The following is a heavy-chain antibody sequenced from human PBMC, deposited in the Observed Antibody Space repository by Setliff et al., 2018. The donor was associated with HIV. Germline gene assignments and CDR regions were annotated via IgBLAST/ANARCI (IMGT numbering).Heavy chain of an antibody. CDR3: ARDRGNFWSAFGY. CDR2: ISRAGTYI. CDR1: GFTFSNYA. Sequence: GGSLRLSCAASGFTFSNYAMNWVRQAPGKGLEWVSSISRAGTYIYYADSVKGRFTISRDNGEVSLYLHMNSLRAEDTAVYYCARDRGNFWSAFGYWGRGTLVTVSS. V-gene: IGHV3-21*01. J-gene: IGHJ4*02. D-gene: IGHD3-3*01.